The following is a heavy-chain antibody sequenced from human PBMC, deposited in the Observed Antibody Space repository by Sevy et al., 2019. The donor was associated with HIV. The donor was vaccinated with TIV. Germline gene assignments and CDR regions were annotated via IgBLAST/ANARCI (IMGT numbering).Heavy chain of an antibody. V-gene: IGHV4-59*01. J-gene: IGHJ2*01. D-gene: IGHD1-26*01. CDR3: ARGGWELGVWYFDL. Sequence: SETLSLTCTVSGGSISSYYWSWIRQPPGKGLEWIGYIYDSGSTNYNPSLKSRVTISVDTSKNQFSLKLSSVTAADTAVYYCARGGWELGVWYFDLWGRGTLVTVSS. CDR2: IYDSGST. CDR1: GGSISSYY.